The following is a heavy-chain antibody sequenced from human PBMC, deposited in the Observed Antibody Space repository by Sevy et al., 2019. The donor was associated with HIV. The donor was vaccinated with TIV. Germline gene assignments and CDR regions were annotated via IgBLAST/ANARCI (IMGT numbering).Heavy chain of an antibody. CDR2: ISYDGSNK. CDR1: GFTFSSYG. D-gene: IGHD3-10*01. CDR3: ARERRSSGIDY. V-gene: IGHV3-30*03. Sequence: GGSLRLSCAASGFTFSSYGMHWVRQAPGKGLEWVAVISYDGSNKYYADSVKGRFTISRDNSKNTLYLQMNSLRVDDTAVYYCARERRSSGIDYWGQGTLVTVSS. J-gene: IGHJ4*01.